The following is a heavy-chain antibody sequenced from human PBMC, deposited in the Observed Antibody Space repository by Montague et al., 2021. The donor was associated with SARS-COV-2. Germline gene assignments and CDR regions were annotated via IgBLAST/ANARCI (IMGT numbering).Heavy chain of an antibody. Sequence: SETLSLSCTVSGGSISSSSYSWGWIRQPPGKGLEWIGSIYYSGSTYYNPSLKSRVTISVDTSKNQFSLKLSSVTAADTAVYYCARQGDQLLLEYWFDPWGQGTLVTVSS. CDR1: GGSISSSSYS. CDR3: ARQGDQLLLEYWFDP. CDR2: IYYSGST. V-gene: IGHV4-39*01. J-gene: IGHJ5*02. D-gene: IGHD2-2*01.